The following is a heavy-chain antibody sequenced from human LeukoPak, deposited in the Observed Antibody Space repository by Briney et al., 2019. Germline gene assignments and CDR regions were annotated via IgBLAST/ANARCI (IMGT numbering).Heavy chain of an antibody. CDR2: ISAYNGNT. D-gene: IGHD2-15*01. Sequence: ASVKVSCKASGYTFMSYGISWVRQAPGQGLQWMGWISAYNGNTNYAEKLQGRLTMTTDTSTSTVYMELRSLRSDDTAVYYCVRDSLEYQLLLGDCGGGRCYGFDYWGQGTLVIVSS. CDR3: VRDSLEYQLLLGDCGGGRCYGFDY. V-gene: IGHV1-18*01. CDR1: GYTFMSYG. J-gene: IGHJ4*02.